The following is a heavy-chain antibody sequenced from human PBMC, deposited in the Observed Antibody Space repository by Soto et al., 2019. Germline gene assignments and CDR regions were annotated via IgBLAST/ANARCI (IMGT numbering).Heavy chain of an antibody. CDR1: GFTFRNYT. CDR2: ISYDEIEK. V-gene: IGHV3-30*04. CDR3: AGGAGSSDS. D-gene: IGHD3-10*01. Sequence: QVKLVESGGGVVQPGRSLRLSCAASGFTFRNYTMHWVRQAPGKGLEWVALISYDEIEKYFADAVKGRFTISRDNSKNTWYLQMDSLRAEYTAVYYCAGGAGSSDSWGRGTLVTVSS. J-gene: IGHJ4*02.